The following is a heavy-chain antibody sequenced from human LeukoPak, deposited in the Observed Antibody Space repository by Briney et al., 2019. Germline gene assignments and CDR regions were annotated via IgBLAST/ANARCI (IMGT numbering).Heavy chain of an antibody. J-gene: IGHJ4*02. CDR2: IYSGGTT. CDR3: ARAVRGYYFDY. D-gene: IGHD1-26*01. Sequence: GGSLRLSCAPSGLTVGTNYMSWVRQAPGKGLEWVSVIYSGGTTHYADSAKGRFTISRDNSKNTLYLQMNSLRAEDTAVYYCARAVRGYYFDYWGQGTLVTVSS. V-gene: IGHV3-53*01. CDR1: GLTVGTNY.